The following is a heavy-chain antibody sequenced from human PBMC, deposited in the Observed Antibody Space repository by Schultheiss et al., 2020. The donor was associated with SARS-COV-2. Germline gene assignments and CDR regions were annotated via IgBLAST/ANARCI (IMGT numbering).Heavy chain of an antibody. CDR3: ARGGRYNTGWSSFDY. D-gene: IGHD6-19*01. Sequence: GSLRLSCAASGFTFSSYDMHWVRQATGKGLEWVSAISGSGGSTYYADSVKGRFTISRDNSKNTLYLQMNSLRAEDTALYYCARGGRYNTGWSSFDYWGQGTLVTVSS. CDR1: GFTFSSYD. J-gene: IGHJ4*02. V-gene: IGHV3-23*01. CDR2: ISGSGGST.